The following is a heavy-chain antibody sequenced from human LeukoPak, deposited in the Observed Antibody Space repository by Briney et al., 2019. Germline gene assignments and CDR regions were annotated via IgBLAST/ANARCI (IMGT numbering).Heavy chain of an antibody. CDR3: AKGRMMATIMISFDY. CDR2: ISYDGNTQ. CDR1: GFTFSSYA. Sequence: GGSLRLSCAASGFTFSSYAMSWVRQAPGKGLEWVAVISYDGNTQYYADSVKGRFTISRDNSNNMLSLQMNSLKAEDTAVYYCAKGRMMATIMISFDYWGRGTLVTVSS. D-gene: IGHD5-24*01. J-gene: IGHJ4*02. V-gene: IGHV3-30*18.